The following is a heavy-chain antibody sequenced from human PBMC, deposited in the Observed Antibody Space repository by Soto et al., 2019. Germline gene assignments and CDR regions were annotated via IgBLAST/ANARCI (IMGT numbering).Heavy chain of an antibody. CDR3: ARWREDVVVSLYWFDP. CDR1: GYTFTSYG. D-gene: IGHD2-2*01. V-gene: IGHV1-18*01. CDR2: ISAYNGNI. J-gene: IGHJ5*02. Sequence: ASVKVSCKASGYTFTSYGISWVRQAPGQGLEWMGWISAYNGNINYAQKLQGRVTMTTDTSTSTAYMELRSLRSDDTAVYYCARWREDVVVSLYWFDPWGQGTLVTVSS.